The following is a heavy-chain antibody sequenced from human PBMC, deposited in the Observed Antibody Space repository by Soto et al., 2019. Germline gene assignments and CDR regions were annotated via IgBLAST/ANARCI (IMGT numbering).Heavy chain of an antibody. CDR1: GFTFSNFG. J-gene: IGHJ4*02. CDR2: VSYDGSSK. V-gene: IGHV3-30*18. D-gene: IGHD3-3*01. CDR3: AKTITIFVQSAYSGDSRGRGGLIDS. Sequence: QVQLVESGGGVVQPGRSLRLSCAASGFTFSNFGMHWVRQAPGKGLEWAAVVSYDGSSKHYADSVKGRFTISRDNSKNTVYLQMDSLRSEDTAVYYCAKTITIFVQSAYSGDSRGRGGLIDSWGQGTLVTVSS.